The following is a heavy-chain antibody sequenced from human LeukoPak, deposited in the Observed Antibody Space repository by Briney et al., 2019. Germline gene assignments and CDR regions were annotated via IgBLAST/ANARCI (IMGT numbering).Heavy chain of an antibody. CDR1: GFTFSSYG. V-gene: IGHV3-30*02. D-gene: IGHD6-13*01. Sequence: QPGGSLRLSCAASGFTFSSYGMHWVRQAPGKGLEWVVFIRYDGSNKYYADSVKGRFTISRDNSKNTLYLQMNSLRAEDTAVYYCAKPLYSSSWYGGYFQHWGQGTLVTVSS. CDR3: AKPLYSSSWYGGYFQH. CDR2: IRYDGSNK. J-gene: IGHJ1*01.